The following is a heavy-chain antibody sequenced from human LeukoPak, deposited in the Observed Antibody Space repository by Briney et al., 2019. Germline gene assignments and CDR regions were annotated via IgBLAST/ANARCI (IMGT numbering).Heavy chain of an antibody. J-gene: IGHJ4*02. D-gene: IGHD2-15*01. Sequence: ASVKVSCKASGYTFTSYDINWVRQAAGRGLEWMGWMNPNSGNTGYAQKFQGRVTITRNTSISTAYMELSSLRSEDTAAYYCARIPPGGCSPPYYWGQGTLVTVSS. V-gene: IGHV1-8*03. CDR2: MNPNSGNT. CDR1: GYTFTSYD. CDR3: ARIPPGGCSPPYY.